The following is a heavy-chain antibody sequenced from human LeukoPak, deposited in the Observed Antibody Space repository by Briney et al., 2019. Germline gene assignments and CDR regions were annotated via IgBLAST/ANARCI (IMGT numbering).Heavy chain of an antibody. CDR1: GGSISSSSYY. J-gene: IGHJ5*02. D-gene: IGHD3-10*01. CDR2: IYYSGST. V-gene: IGHV4-39*07. Sequence: SETLSLTCTVSGGSISSSSYYWGWIRQPPGKGLEWIGSIYYSGSTYYNPSLKSRVTISVDTSKNQFSLKLSSVTAADTAVYYCARALYVLLWFGEPGNWFDPWGQGTLVTVSS. CDR3: ARALYVLLWFGEPGNWFDP.